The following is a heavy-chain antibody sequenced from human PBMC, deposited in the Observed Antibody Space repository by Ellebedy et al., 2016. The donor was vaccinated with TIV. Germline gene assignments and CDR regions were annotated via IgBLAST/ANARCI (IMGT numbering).Heavy chain of an antibody. J-gene: IGHJ4*02. Sequence: MPSETLSLTCTVSGGSISSYYWSWIRQPPGKGLEWIGYIYYSGSTNYNPSLKSRATISVDTSKNQFSLKLSSVTAADTAVYYCARARDDSSGYYPYYFDYWGQGTLVTVSS. D-gene: IGHD3-22*01. V-gene: IGHV4-59*01. CDR3: ARARDDSSGYYPYYFDY. CDR2: IYYSGST. CDR1: GGSISSYY.